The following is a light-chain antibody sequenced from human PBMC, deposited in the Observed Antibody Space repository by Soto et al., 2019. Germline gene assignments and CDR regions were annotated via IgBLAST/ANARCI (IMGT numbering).Light chain of an antibody. CDR2: AAS. CDR3: QKYDSAPWT. J-gene: IGKJ1*01. CDR1: QGISNY. V-gene: IGKV1-27*01. Sequence: DIEMTQSPSSLSASVGDRFTITCRASQGISNYLAWYQQRPGKVPKLLIYAASTLQSGVPSRFSGSGSGTDFTLTISSLQPEDVATYYCQKYDSAPWTFGQGTEVEIK.